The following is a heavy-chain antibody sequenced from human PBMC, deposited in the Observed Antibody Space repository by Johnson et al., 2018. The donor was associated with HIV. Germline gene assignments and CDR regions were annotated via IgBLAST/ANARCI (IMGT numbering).Heavy chain of an antibody. CDR2: ISWNSGSI. D-gene: IGHD5-24*01. J-gene: IGHJ3*02. V-gene: IGHV3-9*01. CDR3: ARDEPYNLNAFDI. Sequence: VQLVESGGGLLQPGRSLRLSCVASGLSFDDYVMHWVRQAPGKGLEWVSGISWNSGSIAYADSVKGRFAISRDNAKNSLYLQMNSLRAEDTALYYCARDEPYNLNAFDIWGQGTMVTVSS. CDR1: GLSFDDYV.